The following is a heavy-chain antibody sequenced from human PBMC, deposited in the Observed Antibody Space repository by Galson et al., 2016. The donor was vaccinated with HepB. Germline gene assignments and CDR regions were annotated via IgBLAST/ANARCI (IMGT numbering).Heavy chain of an antibody. CDR2: ISGSGGHA. J-gene: IGHJ3*01. Sequence: SLRLSCAASGFIFSSYAMAWVRQAPGRGLEWVSTISGSGGHAFYADSVKGRVTVSKDNSGNILYLQINSLRADDTAIYYCARARGFYDAFNVWGLGTTVTVSS. V-gene: IGHV3-23*01. CDR3: ARARGFYDAFNV. D-gene: IGHD5-12*01. CDR1: GFIFSSYA.